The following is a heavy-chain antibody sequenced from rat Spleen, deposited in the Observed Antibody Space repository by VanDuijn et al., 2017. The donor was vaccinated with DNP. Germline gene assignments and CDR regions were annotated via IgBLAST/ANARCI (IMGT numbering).Heavy chain of an antibody. CDR2: IWGHGST. J-gene: IGHJ2*01. CDR1: GFSLTNYG. Sequence: QVQLKESGPGLVQPSQTLSLTCTVSGFSLTNYGVIWVRQSPGKGLEWMVIIWGHGSTDYNSALKSRLSINRDTSKSQVFLKMNSLQTDDTAIYYCTRESWGYVMDAWGQGVMVTVSS. CDR3: TRESWGYVMDA. D-gene: IGHD1-12*01. V-gene: IGHV2S75*01.